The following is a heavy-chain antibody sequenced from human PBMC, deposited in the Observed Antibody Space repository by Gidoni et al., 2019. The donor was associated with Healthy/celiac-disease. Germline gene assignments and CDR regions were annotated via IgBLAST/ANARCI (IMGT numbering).Heavy chain of an antibody. V-gene: IGHV4-34*01. CDR1: GGSFSGYY. J-gene: IGHJ4*02. D-gene: IGHD3-22*01. Sequence: QVQLQQWGAGLLKPSETLSLTCAVYGGSFSGYYWSWIRQPPGKGLEWIGEINHSGSTNYNPSLKSRVTISVDTSKNQFSLKLSSVTAADTAVYYCARGRDYYDSSDHDYWGQGTLVTVSS. CDR2: INHSGST. CDR3: ARGRDYYDSSDHDY.